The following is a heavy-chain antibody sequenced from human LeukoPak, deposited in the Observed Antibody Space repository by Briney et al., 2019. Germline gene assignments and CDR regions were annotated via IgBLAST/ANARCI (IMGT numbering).Heavy chain of an antibody. CDR1: GGTFSSYA. CDR3: ALVVTTYGYYFDY. D-gene: IGHD5-12*01. Sequence: SVKVSCKASGGTFSSYAISWVRQAPGQGLEWMGGVIPIFGTANYAQKFQGRVTITADESTSTAYMELSSLRSEDTAVYYCALVVTTYGYYFDYWGQGTLVTVSS. CDR2: VIPIFGTA. V-gene: IGHV1-69*13. J-gene: IGHJ4*02.